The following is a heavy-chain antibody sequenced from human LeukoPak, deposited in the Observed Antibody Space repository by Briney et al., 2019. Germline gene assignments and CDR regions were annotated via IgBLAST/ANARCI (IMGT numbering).Heavy chain of an antibody. CDR1: GGSISSYY. D-gene: IGHD6-6*01. J-gene: IGHJ6*03. CDR3: ARLGMGIAARRHYYYMDV. Sequence: PSETLSLTCTVSGGSISSYYWSWIRRPPGKGLEWIGYIYTSGSTNYNPSLKSRVTISVDTSKNQFSLKLSSVTAADTAVYYCARLGMGIAARRHYYYMDVWGKGTTVTVSS. CDR2: IYTSGST. V-gene: IGHV4-4*09.